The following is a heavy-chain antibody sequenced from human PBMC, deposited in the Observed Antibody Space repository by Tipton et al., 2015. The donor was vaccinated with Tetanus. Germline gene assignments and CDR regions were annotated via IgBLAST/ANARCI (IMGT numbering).Heavy chain of an antibody. CDR2: INPSGST. J-gene: IGHJ6*02. CDR3: ARGSKGSTAWFPDHYGMDV. D-gene: IGHD6-19*01. CDR1: GGSIRSGGYY. V-gene: IGHV4-61*08. Sequence: TLSLTCTVSGGSIRSGGYYWTWIRQPPVKGLEWIGEINPSGSTNYNPSLKSRVTISVDTSKNRVSLKLNSVTAADTAVYYCARGSKGSTAWFPDHYGMDVWGQGTTVTVSS.